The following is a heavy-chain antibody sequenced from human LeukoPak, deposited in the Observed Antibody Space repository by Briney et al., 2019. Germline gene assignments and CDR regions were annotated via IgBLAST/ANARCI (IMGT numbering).Heavy chain of an antibody. CDR2: INPGGGST. D-gene: IGHD7-27*01. J-gene: IGHJ4*02. Sequence: ASVKVSCKVSGYTFINYYIHWVRQAPGQGLEWMGLINPGGGSTTYSQKFQGRVTMTRDTSTNTVYMELNSLRSEDTALYYCARARTGDSDYWGQGTLVSVSS. V-gene: IGHV1-46*01. CDR3: ARARTGDSDY. CDR1: GYTFINYY.